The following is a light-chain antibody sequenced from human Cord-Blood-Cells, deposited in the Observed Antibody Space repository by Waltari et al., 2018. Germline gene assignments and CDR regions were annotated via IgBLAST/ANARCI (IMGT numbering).Light chain of an antibody. J-gene: IGLJ3*02. Sequence: QPALPQPPAGSAPSAQPITVSRTGISSDFGSYSLAAWYQQHPGKAPKLMIYEGSKRPSGVSNRFSGSKSGNTASLTISGLQAEDEADYYCCSYAGSSTSLLFGGGTQLTVL. V-gene: IGLV2-23*01. CDR1: SSDFGSYSL. CDR3: CSYAGSSTSLL. CDR2: EGS.